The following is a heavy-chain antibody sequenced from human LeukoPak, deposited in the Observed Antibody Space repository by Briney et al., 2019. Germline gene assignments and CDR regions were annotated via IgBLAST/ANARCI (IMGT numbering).Heavy chain of an antibody. CDR2: ISYDGSNK. V-gene: IGHV3-30-3*01. D-gene: IGHD3-3*01. J-gene: IGHJ4*02. CDR1: GFTFSSYA. Sequence: GRSLRLSCAASGFTFSSYAMHWVRQAPGKGLEWVAVISYDGSNKYYADSVKGRFTISRDNSKNTLYLQMNSLRAEDTAVYYCASNYDFWSGYRPIDYWGQGTLVTVSS. CDR3: ASNYDFWSGYRPIDY.